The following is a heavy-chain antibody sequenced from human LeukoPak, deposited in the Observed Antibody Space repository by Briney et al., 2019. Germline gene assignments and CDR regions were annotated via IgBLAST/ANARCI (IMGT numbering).Heavy chain of an antibody. CDR3: ARDVSGLDAFDM. J-gene: IGHJ3*02. V-gene: IGHV3-21*01. CDR1: GFSFSTYS. D-gene: IGHD5/OR15-5a*01. CDR2: ISSDSRFI. Sequence: GGSLRLSCTASGFSFSTYSMNWVRQAPGNGLEWVSSISSDSRFIYYADSVKGRVTISRDNAKNSLYLQMSSLRAEDTALYYCARDVSGLDAFDMWGQGTMVTVSS.